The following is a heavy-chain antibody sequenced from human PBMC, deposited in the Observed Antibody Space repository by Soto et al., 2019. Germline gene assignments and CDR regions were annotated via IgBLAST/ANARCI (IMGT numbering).Heavy chain of an antibody. CDR2: IYYSGST. V-gene: IGHV4-59*01. D-gene: IGHD3-10*01. J-gene: IGHJ4*02. CDR3: ARAGHYYGSGSAYFDY. Sequence: KTSETLSLTCTVSGGSISSYYWSWIRQPPGKGLEWIGYIYYSGSTNYNPSLKSRVTISVDTSKNQFSLKLSSVTAADTAVYYCARAGHYYGSGSAYFDYWGQGTLVTVSS. CDR1: GGSISSYY.